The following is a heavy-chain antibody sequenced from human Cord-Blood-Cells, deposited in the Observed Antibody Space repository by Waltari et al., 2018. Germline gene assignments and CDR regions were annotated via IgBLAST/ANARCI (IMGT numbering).Heavy chain of an antibody. CDR2: IKQDGSEK. CDR3: ASNDFWSGYYIDY. CDR1: GFTFSSYR. J-gene: IGHJ4*02. V-gene: IGHV3-7*01. Sequence: EVQLVESGGGLVQPGGSLRLSCAASGFTFSSYRMSWLRQAPGKGLEWVANIKQDGSEKYYVDSVKGRFTISRDNAKNSLYLQMNSLRAEDTAVYYCASNDFWSGYYIDYWGQGTLATVSS. D-gene: IGHD3-3*01.